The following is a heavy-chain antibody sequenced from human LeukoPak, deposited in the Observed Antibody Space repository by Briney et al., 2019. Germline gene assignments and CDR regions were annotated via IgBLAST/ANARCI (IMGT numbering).Heavy chain of an antibody. D-gene: IGHD6-19*01. V-gene: IGHV3-66*01. CDR1: GFTVSSNY. Sequence: GGSLRLSCAASGFTVSSNYMSWVRQAPGKGLEWVSVIYSGGSTYYADSLKGRFTISRDNSKNTLYLQMNRLRAEDTAVYYCARDVIGSGWYGAEYYFAYWGQGTLVTVPS. J-gene: IGHJ4*02. CDR2: IYSGGST. CDR3: ARDVIGSGWYGAEYYFAY.